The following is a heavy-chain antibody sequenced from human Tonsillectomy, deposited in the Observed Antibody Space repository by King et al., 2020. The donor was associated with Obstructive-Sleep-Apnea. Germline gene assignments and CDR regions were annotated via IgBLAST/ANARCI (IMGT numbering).Heavy chain of an antibody. J-gene: IGHJ4*02. CDR2: IRYDGSNK. CDR3: AKRGSGANDFEH. CDR1: GFIFSGYG. Sequence: VQLVESGGGVVQPGGSLRLSCAASGFIFSGYGMHWVRQAPGKGLEWMAFIRYDGSNKYHADSAKGRCTISRDNPKNTLYLQMNSLRAEDTAVYYCAKRGSGANDFEHWGQGTLVTVSS. V-gene: IGHV3-30*02. D-gene: IGHD3-10*01.